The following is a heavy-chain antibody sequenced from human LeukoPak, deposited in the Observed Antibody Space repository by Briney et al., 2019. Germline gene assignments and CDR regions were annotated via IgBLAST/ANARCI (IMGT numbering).Heavy chain of an antibody. Sequence: SETLSLTCTVSGGSISTYYWNWIRQPPGKGLEWIGYIDYTGTTNYNPSLRSRLTISVDTSKNQFPLKLTSVTAADTAVYYCARYQGGLDYWGLGTLVTVSS. CDR1: GGSISTYY. CDR3: ARYQGGLDY. CDR2: IDYTGTT. V-gene: IGHV4-59*01. D-gene: IGHD2-2*01. J-gene: IGHJ4*02.